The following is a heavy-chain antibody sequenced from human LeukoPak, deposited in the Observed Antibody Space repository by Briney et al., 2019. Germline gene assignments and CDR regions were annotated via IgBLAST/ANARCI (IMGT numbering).Heavy chain of an antibody. CDR1: GFTFSDYY. V-gene: IGHV3-11*06. CDR2: ISSGSTYT. Sequence: PGGSLRLSYAASGFTFSDYYMSWIRQAPGKGLEWVSYISSGSTYTNYADSVKGRFTISRDNAKNSLYLQMNSLRAEDTAVYYCARDFGGSTRDWGQGTLVTVSS. D-gene: IGHD4-23*01. J-gene: IGHJ4*02. CDR3: ARDFGGSTRD.